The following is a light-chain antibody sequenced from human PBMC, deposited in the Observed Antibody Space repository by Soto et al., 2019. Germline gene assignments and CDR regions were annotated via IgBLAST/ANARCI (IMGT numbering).Light chain of an antibody. Sequence: DIQMTQSPSSLSASVGDRVTITCRASQSISSYLNWYQQKPGKAPKLLIYAASSLQSGVPSRFSGSVSWTDFTLTISSLQPEDFATYYCQPSYSTPYTFGQGTKLEIK. CDR3: QPSYSTPYT. V-gene: IGKV1-39*01. CDR2: AAS. CDR1: QSISSY. J-gene: IGKJ2*01.